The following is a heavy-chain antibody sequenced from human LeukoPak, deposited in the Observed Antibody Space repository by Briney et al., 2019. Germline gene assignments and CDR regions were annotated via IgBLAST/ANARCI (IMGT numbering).Heavy chain of an antibody. V-gene: IGHV1-2*02. Sequence: ASVKVSCKASGCTFTGYFMHWVRQAPGQGLEWMGWINPNSGGTNYAQKFQGRVTMTRDTSISTAYMELSRLRSDDTAVYYCARLPVVPAAMIQDYWGQGTLVTVSS. CDR2: INPNSGGT. D-gene: IGHD2-2*01. J-gene: IGHJ4*02. CDR3: ARLPVVPAAMIQDY. CDR1: GCTFTGYF.